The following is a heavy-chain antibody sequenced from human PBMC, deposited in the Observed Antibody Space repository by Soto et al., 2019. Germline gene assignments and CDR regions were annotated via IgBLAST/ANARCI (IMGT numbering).Heavy chain of an antibody. CDR2: TYYRSKWYN. CDR3: ARVDFSSGGGDGYYYGMDV. V-gene: IGHV6-1*01. Sequence: SPTLSLTCAISGDSVSSNSAAWNWIRQSPSRGLEWLGRTYYRSKWYNDYAVSVKSRITINPDTSKNQFSLQLNSVTPEDTAVYYCARVDFSSGGGDGYYYGMDVWGQGTTVTVSS. J-gene: IGHJ6*02. CDR1: GDSVSSNSAA. D-gene: IGHD6-25*01.